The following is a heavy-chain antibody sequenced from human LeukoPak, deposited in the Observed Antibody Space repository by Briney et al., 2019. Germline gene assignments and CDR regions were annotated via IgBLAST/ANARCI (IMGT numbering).Heavy chain of an antibody. D-gene: IGHD3-10*01. CDR2: IYSGST. CDR3: ARENAMVRGVIAYFDY. CDR1: GGSISSYY. V-gene: IGHV4-59*01. Sequence: SETLSLTCTVSGGSISSYYWSWVRQPPGKGLEWIGYIYSGSTNYNPSLRSRVTISVDTSKNQFSLKLNSVTAADTAVYYCARENAMVRGVIAYFDYWGQGTLVTVSS. J-gene: IGHJ4*02.